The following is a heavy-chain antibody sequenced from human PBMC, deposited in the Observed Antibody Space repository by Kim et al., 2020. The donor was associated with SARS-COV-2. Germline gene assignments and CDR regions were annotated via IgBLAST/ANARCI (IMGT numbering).Heavy chain of an antibody. CDR3: ARDKIVLGTFDL. Sequence: GGSLRLSCEASGFTFSNTSVNWVRHTPGKGLEWVSSISSNGYYMFYADSVEGRFTISRDNARNSLYLQMNSLRAEDTAVYYCARDKIVLGTFDLWGQGTMDTVP. CDR2: ISSNGYYM. D-gene: IGHD2-2*01. V-gene: IGHV3-21*01. CDR1: GFTFSNTS. J-gene: IGHJ3*01.